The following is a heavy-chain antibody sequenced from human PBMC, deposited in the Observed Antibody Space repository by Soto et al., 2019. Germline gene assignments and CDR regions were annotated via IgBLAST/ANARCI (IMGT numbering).Heavy chain of an antibody. D-gene: IGHD3-9*01. CDR1: GGSISSSSYY. Sequence: SETLSLTCTVSGGSISSSSYYWGWIRQPPGKGLEWIGSIYYSGSTYYNPSLKSRVTISVDTSKNQSSLKLSSVTAADTAVYYCARRWLGLGLSDVWGQGTTVTVSS. CDR3: ARRWLGLGLSDV. V-gene: IGHV4-39*01. CDR2: IYYSGST. J-gene: IGHJ6*02.